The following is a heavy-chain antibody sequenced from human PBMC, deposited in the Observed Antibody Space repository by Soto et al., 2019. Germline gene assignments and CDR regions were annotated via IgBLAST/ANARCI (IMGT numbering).Heavy chain of an antibody. D-gene: IGHD3-22*01. V-gene: IGHV3-73*01. Sequence: GGSLRLSCAASGFTFSDSAIHWVRQAPGKGLEWVGRVANKPEGYTITYGVSVKGRFTISRDNSKNTLYLQMNSLRAEDTAVYYCAKDGDDSRPPDAFDMWGQGTMVTVSS. J-gene: IGHJ3*02. CDR1: GFTFSDSA. CDR3: AKDGDDSRPPDAFDM. CDR2: VANKPEGYTI.